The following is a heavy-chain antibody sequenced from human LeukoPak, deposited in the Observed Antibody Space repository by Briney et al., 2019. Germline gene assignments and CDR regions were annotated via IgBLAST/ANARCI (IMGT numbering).Heavy chain of an antibody. J-gene: IGHJ4*02. CDR1: GFTFNNYA. D-gene: IGHD3-10*01. CDR2: ISGSGYST. Sequence: PGGSLRLSCVASGFTFNNYAMTWVRQAPGKGLEWVSAISGSGYSTYYADSVKGRFTISRDNSKNTLYLQMNSLRAEDTAVYYCAKDRGDLMVETFDYWGQGTLVTVSS. V-gene: IGHV3-23*01. CDR3: AKDRGDLMVETFDY.